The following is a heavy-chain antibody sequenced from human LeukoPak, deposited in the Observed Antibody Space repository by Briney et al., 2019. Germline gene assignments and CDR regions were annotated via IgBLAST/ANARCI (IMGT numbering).Heavy chain of an antibody. CDR3: ARYRITFGGAPPRN. CDR1: GYTFTGYY. Sequence: ASVKVSCKASGYTFTGYYMHWVRQAPGQRREWMGWINPNSGGTNYAQKFQGRVTMTRDTSISTAYTELSRLISHATALYCCARYRITFGGAPPRNWGQGTLVTVSS. D-gene: IGHD3-16*01. J-gene: IGHJ4*02. V-gene: IGHV1-2*02. CDR2: INPNSGGT.